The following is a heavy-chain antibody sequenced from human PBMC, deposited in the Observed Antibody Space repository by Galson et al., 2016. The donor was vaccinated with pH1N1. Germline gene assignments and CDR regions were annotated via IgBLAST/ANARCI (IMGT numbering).Heavy chain of an antibody. CDR3: ARSPGYMVTALDN. Sequence: SVKVSCKASGGTFSSFGISWVRQAPGQGLEWMGGIIGMFAKTNYAQKFQGRVAITADELTRTAYMDLSSLTSEDTAVYYCARSPGYMVTALDNWGHGTLVTVSS. D-gene: IGHD2-21*02. CDR2: IIGMFAKT. J-gene: IGHJ4*01. V-gene: IGHV1-69*13. CDR1: GGTFSSFG.